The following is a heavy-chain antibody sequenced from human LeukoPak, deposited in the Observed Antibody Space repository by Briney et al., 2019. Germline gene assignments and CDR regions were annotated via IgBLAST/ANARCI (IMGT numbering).Heavy chain of an antibody. D-gene: IGHD4-23*01. Sequence: SETLSLTGTVSGGSISSYYWSWIRQPPGKGLEWIGYIYYSGSTNYNPSLKSRVTISVDTSKNQFSLKLSSVTAADTAVYYCARVRATVVTPPSYFDYWGQGTLVTVAS. CDR3: ARVRATVVTPPSYFDY. V-gene: IGHV4-59*01. CDR2: IYYSGST. J-gene: IGHJ4*02. CDR1: GGSISSYY.